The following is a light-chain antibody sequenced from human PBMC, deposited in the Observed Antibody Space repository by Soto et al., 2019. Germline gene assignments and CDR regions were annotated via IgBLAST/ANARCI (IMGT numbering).Light chain of an antibody. Sequence: EIVMAQSPATLSASTGERATLSCRASQSVRSNLAWYQQKPGQAPRLLIYGASTRATGIPDRFSGSGSGTDFTLTISRLEPEHFAVYYCQQYGSSPQTFGQGTKVDIK. CDR1: QSVRSN. V-gene: IGKV3-20*01. J-gene: IGKJ1*01. CDR2: GAS. CDR3: QQYGSSPQT.